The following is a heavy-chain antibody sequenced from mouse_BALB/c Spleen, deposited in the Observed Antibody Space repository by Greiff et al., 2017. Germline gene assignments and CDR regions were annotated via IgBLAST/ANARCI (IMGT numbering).Heavy chain of an antibody. CDR2: IWAGGST. Sequence: VQLQQSGPGLVAPSQSLSITCTVSGFSLTSYGVHWVRQPPGKGLEWLGVIWAGGSTNYNSALMSRLSISKDNSKSQVFLKMNSLQTDDTAMYYCARVPSRGYFDVWGAGTTVTVSS. CDR3: ARVPSRGYFDV. CDR1: GFSLTSYG. V-gene: IGHV2-9*02. J-gene: IGHJ1*01.